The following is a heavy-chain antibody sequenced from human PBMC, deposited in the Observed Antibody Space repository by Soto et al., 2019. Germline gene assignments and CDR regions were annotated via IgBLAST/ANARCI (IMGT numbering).Heavy chain of an antibody. CDR2: INAGYGNT. CDR1: GYTFSSYA. CDR3: ARDTGDGTFDF. J-gene: IGHJ4*02. V-gene: IGHV1-3*01. D-gene: IGHD7-27*01. Sequence: QVHLVQSGAEVRKPGASVKVSCKASGYTFSSYAMHWVRQAPGQRLEWMGWINAGYGNTKSSQKFRDRVTISRDTSASKAYMELTSRRSEDTAVYYCARDTGDGTFDFWGQGTLVTVSS.